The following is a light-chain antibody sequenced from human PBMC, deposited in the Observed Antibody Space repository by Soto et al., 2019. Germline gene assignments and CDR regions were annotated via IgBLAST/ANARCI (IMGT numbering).Light chain of an antibody. V-gene: IGKV1-9*01. CDR3: QQLNSYL. J-gene: IGKJ3*01. CDR2: AAS. Sequence: DIQLTQSPSFLSASVGDRVTITCRASQGISSYLAWYQQKPGKAPKLLIYAASSMQSGVPSRFSGSGSGTGFTLTINCLQPEDFANYYCQQLNSYLFGPGTKVDIK. CDR1: QGISSY.